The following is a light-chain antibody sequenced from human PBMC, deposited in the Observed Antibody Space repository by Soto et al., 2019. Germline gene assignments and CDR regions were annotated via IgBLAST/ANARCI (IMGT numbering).Light chain of an antibody. CDR3: QQFGSSPPGVT. J-gene: IGKJ3*01. CDR1: QSVNNY. CDR2: DAS. Sequence: EIVLTQSPASLSLSPGERATLSCRASQSVNNYLAWLQQRPGQAPRLLIFDASDRPTDIPARFSGSGSGTDFTLTISSLEPEDFAVYYCQQFGSSPPGVTFGPGTKVDIK. V-gene: IGKV3-11*01.